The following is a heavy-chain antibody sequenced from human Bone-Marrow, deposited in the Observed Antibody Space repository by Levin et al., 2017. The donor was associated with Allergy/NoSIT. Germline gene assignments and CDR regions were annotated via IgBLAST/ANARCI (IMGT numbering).Heavy chain of an antibody. J-gene: IGHJ3*02. CDR2: INPNSGGT. D-gene: IGHD2-21*02. CDR3: ARDGIVVVTAPVNGFDI. V-gene: IGHV1-2*02. CDR1: GYTFTGYY. Sequence: ASVKVSCKASGYTFTGYYMHWVRQAPGQGLEWMGWINPNSGGTNYAQKFQGRVTMTRDTSISTAYMELSRLRSDDTAVYYCARDGIVVVTAPVNGFDIWGQGTMVTVSS.